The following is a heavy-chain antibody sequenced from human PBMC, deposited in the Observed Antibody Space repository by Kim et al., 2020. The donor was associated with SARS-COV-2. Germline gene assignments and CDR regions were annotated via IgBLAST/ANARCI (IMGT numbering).Heavy chain of an antibody. Sequence: GGSLRLSCAASGFTFSSYAMHWVRQAPGKGLEWVAFISFDGGQKYYADSVKGRFTISRDNSENTLFLQMNSLRVEDTALYYCARAAGCDAGSCYVEWGYYYYFLDVWGQGTTVTVSS. CDR3: ARAAGCDAGSCYVEWGYYYYFLDV. CDR1: GFTFSSYA. D-gene: IGHD2-15*01. V-gene: IGHV3-30-3*01. J-gene: IGHJ6*02. CDR2: ISFDGGQK.